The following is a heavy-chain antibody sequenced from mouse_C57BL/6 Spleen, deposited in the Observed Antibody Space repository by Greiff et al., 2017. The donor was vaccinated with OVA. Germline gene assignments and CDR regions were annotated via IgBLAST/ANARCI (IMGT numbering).Heavy chain of an antibody. V-gene: IGHV1-59*01. CDR3: ARQFLYYAMDY. CDR2: IDPSDSYT. CDR1: GYTFTSYW. Sequence: VQLQQPGAELVRPGTSVKLSCKASGYTFTSYWMHWVKQRPGQGLEWIGVIDPSDSYTNYNQKFKGKATLTVDTSSSTAYMQLSSLTSEDSAVYYCARQFLYYAMDYWGQGTSVTVSS. J-gene: IGHJ4*01.